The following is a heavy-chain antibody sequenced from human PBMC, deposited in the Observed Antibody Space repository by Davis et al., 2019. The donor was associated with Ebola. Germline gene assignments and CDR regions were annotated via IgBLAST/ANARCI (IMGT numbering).Heavy chain of an antibody. D-gene: IGHD3-22*01. CDR1: GNYFTTYW. V-gene: IGHV5-51*01. J-gene: IGHJ4*02. Sequence: GESLKISCKASGNYFTTYWIGWVRQMPGKGLEWMGIIYPGDSDTRYSPSFEGQVTISVDRSISTAYLQWSSLKASDTAMYYCAKQESLYGSSDYWGQGTLVTVSS. CDR2: IYPGDSDT. CDR3: AKQESLYGSSDY.